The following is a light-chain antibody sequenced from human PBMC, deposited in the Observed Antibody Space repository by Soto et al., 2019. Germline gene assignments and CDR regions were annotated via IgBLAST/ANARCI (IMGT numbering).Light chain of an antibody. CDR1: SSDVGNYNL. CDR2: EDT. Sequence: QSVLTQPASASGSPGQSITISCTGTSSDVGNYNLVSWYQQHPGKAPKLIIYEDTKRPSGVSNRFSGSKSGNTASLTISGLQAEDEADYYCCSYADSSTYVFGTGTKVTVL. CDR3: CSYADSSTYV. J-gene: IGLJ1*01. V-gene: IGLV2-23*01.